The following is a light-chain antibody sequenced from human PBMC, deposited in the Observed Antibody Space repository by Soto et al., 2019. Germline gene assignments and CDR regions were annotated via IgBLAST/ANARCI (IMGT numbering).Light chain of an antibody. J-gene: IGLJ1*01. Sequence: QSVLTQPPSASGSPGQSVALSCTGSSSDFGGYNYVSWYQQHPGKAPKLMIFEVSKRPSGVPDRFSGSKPGNTASLTVSGLQAEDEADYYCSSFAGSNNFGVFGTGTKVTVL. V-gene: IGLV2-8*01. CDR1: SSDFGGYNY. CDR3: SSFAGSNNFGV. CDR2: EVS.